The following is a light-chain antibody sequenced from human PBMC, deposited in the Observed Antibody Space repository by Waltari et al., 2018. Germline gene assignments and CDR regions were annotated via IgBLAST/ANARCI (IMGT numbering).Light chain of an antibody. CDR3: QHYNTNSLT. CDR1: QIVNKW. J-gene: IGKJ3*01. CDR2: EAS. Sequence: DIQMTQSPSTLSASVGDRVTITCRASQIVNKWLAWYQQKAGKAPEIMIYEASSVQSGVPSRFSGSGYGTEFTLTITGLQPEDVATYYCQHYNTNSLTFGPGTKVEIK. V-gene: IGKV1-5*03.